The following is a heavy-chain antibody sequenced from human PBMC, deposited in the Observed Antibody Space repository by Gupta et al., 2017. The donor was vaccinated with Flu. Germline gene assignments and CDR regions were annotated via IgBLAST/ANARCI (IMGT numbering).Heavy chain of an antibody. Sequence: EVQLVESGGGLVQPGESLRLSCAASGFTFSRYDMHWVRQPTGKGLEWVAAMGTAGDTYYPDSVKGRFTISRENAKSSLYRQMNNVRAGDTAVYYCARGGGSYHYYFDYWGQGTLVTASS. CDR3: ARGGGSYHYYFDY. J-gene: IGHJ4*02. V-gene: IGHV3-13*01. CDR1: GFTFSRYD. D-gene: IGHD1-26*01. CDR2: MGTAGDT.